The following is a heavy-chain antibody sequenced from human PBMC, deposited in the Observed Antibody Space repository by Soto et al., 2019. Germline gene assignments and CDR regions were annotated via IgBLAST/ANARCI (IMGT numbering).Heavy chain of an antibody. J-gene: IGHJ2*01. D-gene: IGHD4-17*01. CDR1: GFTFSSYG. CDR2: ISYDGSNI. V-gene: IGHV3-30*18. Sequence: VQLVESGGGVVQSGRSLRLSCAVSGFTFSSYGMHWVRQAPGKGLQWVAVISYDGSNIYYADSVKGRFTVSRDNSRNTLYLQMRSLRTEDSALYYCAKDDGLWYLDLWGRGTLVTVSS. CDR3: AKDDGLWYLDL.